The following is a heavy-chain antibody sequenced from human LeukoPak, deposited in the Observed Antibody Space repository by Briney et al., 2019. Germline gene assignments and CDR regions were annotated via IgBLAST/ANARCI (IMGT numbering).Heavy chain of an antibody. V-gene: IGHV4-59*01. Sequence: SETLSLTCIVSGVSISSYYWSWIRQPPGKGLEWIGYIYYSGSTNYNPSLKSRVTISVDTSKNQFSLKLSSVTAADTAVYYCARESRRYYYDSSGYLNAFDIWGQGTMVTVSS. CDR3: ARESRRYYYDSSGYLNAFDI. CDR2: IYYSGST. D-gene: IGHD3-22*01. CDR1: GVSISSYY. J-gene: IGHJ3*02.